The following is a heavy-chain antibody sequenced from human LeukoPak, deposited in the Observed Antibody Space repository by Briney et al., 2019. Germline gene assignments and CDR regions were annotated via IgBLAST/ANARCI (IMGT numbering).Heavy chain of an antibody. D-gene: IGHD3-10*01. CDR3: ARVVWFGEPFDY. Sequence: SETLSLTCAVSGYSISSGYYWGWIWQPPGKGLEWIGSIYHSGSTYYNPSLKSRVTISVDTSKNRFSLKLSSVTAADTAVYYCARVVWFGEPFDYWGQGTLVTVSS. CDR1: GYSISSGYY. J-gene: IGHJ4*02. CDR2: IYHSGST. V-gene: IGHV4-38-2*01.